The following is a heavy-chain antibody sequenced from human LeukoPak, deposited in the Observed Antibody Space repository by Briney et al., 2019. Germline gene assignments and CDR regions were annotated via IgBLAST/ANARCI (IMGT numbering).Heavy chain of an antibody. CDR1: GYTFTGYY. Sequence: ASVKVSCKASGYTFTGYYMHWVRQAPGQGLEWMGWINPNSGGTNYAQKFQGRVTMTRDTSISTAYMELSRLRSDDTAVNYCARNYYDSSGYYGLPKNFDYWGQGTLVTVSS. CDR3: ARNYYDSSGYYGLPKNFDY. D-gene: IGHD3-22*01. J-gene: IGHJ4*02. V-gene: IGHV1-2*02. CDR2: INPNSGGT.